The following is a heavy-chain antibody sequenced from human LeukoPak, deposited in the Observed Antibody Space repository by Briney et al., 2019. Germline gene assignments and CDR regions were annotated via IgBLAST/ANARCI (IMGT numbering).Heavy chain of an antibody. CDR3: AGVFSSEGSYYNL. CDR2: INRDGSSM. J-gene: IGHJ4*02. Sequence: GGSLRLSCAASGFTFSSYWMHWVRQPPGKGLVWVSRINRDGSSMSYADSVKGRFTISRDNAKNTLYLQMNSLRAEDTAVYYCAGVFSSEGSYYNLWGQGSLVTVSS. D-gene: IGHD3-10*01. V-gene: IGHV3-74*01. CDR1: GFTFSSYW.